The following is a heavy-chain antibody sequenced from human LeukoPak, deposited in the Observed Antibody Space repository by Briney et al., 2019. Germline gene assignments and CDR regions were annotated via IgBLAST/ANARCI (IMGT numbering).Heavy chain of an antibody. CDR2: ISSNNNII. Sequence: QPGGSLRLSCAASGFTFSSYEMNWVRQAPGKGLEWVSYISSNNNIIYYADSVKGRFTISRDNAKNSQYLQMNSLRAEDTGVYFCARKLTGTTYFDYWGQGTLVTVSS. V-gene: IGHV3-48*03. J-gene: IGHJ4*02. D-gene: IGHD1-1*01. CDR3: ARKLTGTTYFDY. CDR1: GFTFSSYE.